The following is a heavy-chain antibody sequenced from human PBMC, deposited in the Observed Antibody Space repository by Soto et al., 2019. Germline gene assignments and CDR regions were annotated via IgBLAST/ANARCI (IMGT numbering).Heavy chain of an antibody. V-gene: IGHV1-18*01. J-gene: IGHJ3*02. CDR2: ISAYNGNT. D-gene: IGHD3-22*01. Sequence: QVQLVQSGAEVKKPGASVKVSCKASGYTFTSYGISWVQQAPGQGLEWMGWISAYNGNTNYAQKLQGRVTMTTDTSTSTAYMELRSLRSDDTAVYYCASGAYYYDSSGRTAFDIWGQGTMVTVSS. CDR3: ASGAYYYDSSGRTAFDI. CDR1: GYTFTSYG.